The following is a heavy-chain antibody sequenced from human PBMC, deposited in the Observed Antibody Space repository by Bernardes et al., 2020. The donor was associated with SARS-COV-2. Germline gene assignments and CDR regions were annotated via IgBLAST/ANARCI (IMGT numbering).Heavy chain of an antibody. Sequence: WGSLRLSCAASGFTFSNYGFHWVRQAPGQGFERVAHIYSDGSHQYHAASVRGRVTISRDNFRNTVYLEINSLRDEDTAVYHCARSASEDGYSVYYWGQGVLVTVS. CDR1: GFTFSNYG. CDR2: IYSDGSHQ. CDR3: ARSASEDGYSVYY. V-gene: IGHV3-33*04. J-gene: IGHJ4*02. D-gene: IGHD5-18*01.